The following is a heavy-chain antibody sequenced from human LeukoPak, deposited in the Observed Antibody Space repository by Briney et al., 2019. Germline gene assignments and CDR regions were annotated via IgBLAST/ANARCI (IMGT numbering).Heavy chain of an antibody. CDR3: AREYYVWGSSYFDY. CDR1: GGSISSSSYY. V-gene: IGHV4-39*07. D-gene: IGHD3-16*01. CDR2: IYYSGST. Sequence: SETLSLTCTVSGGSISSSSYYWGWIRQPPGKGLEWIGSIYYSGSTNYNPSLKSRVTISVDTSKNQFSLKLSSVTAADTAVYYCAREYYVWGSSYFDYWGQGTLVTVSS. J-gene: IGHJ4*02.